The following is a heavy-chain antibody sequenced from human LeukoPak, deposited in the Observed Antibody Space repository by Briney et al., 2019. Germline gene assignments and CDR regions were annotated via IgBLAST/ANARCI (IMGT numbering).Heavy chain of an antibody. CDR2: ISGSGGST. CDR3: AKDLEAAAATNWFDP. V-gene: IGHV3-23*01. J-gene: IGHJ5*02. D-gene: IGHD6-13*01. CDR1: GCTFSSYA. Sequence: GGSLRLSCAASGCTFSSYAMSWVRQAPGKGLEWVSAISGSGGSTYYADSVKGRFTISRDNSKNTLYLQMNSLRAEDTAVYYCAKDLEAAAATNWFDPWGQGTLVTVSS.